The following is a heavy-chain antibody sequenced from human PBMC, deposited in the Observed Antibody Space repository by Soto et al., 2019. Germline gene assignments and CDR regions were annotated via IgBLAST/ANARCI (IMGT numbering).Heavy chain of an antibody. J-gene: IGHJ6*02. CDR2: INPSGGST. D-gene: IGHD2-2*01. V-gene: IGHV1-46*01. CDR1: GYTFTSYY. Sequence: ASVKVSCKASGYTFTSYYMHWVRQAPGQGLEWMGIINPSGGSTSYAQKFQGRVTMTRDTSTSTVYMELSSLRSEDTAVYYCARVYCCSTSCFGMDVWGQGTTVTVSS. CDR3: ARVYCCSTSCFGMDV.